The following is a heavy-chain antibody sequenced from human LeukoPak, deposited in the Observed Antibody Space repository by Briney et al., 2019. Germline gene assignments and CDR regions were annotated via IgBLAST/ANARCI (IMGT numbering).Heavy chain of an antibody. CDR2: IYYSGST. V-gene: IGHV4-59*08. CDR1: GGSISSYY. J-gene: IGHJ3*02. Sequence: SETLSLTCTVSGGSISSYYWSWIRQPPGKGLEWIGYIYYSGSTNYNPSLKSRVTISVDTSKNQFSLKLSSVTAADTAVYYCAGMGARKGAFGIWGQGTMVTVSS. D-gene: IGHD1-26*01. CDR3: AGMGARKGAFGI.